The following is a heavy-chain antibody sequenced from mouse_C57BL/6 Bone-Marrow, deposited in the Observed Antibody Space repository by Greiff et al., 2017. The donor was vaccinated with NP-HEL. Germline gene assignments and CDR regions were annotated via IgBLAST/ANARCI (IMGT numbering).Heavy chain of an antibody. D-gene: IGHD2-2*01. CDR2: IYPGNSDT. Sequence: VQLKQSGTVLARPGASVKMSCKTSGYTFTSYWMHWVKQRPGQGLEWIGAIYPGNSDTSYNQKFKGKAKLTAVTSASTAYMELSSLTNEDSAVYYCTAGSMVTTWFAYWGQGTLVTVSA. J-gene: IGHJ3*01. CDR3: TAGSMVTTWFAY. V-gene: IGHV1-5*01. CDR1: GYTFTSYW.